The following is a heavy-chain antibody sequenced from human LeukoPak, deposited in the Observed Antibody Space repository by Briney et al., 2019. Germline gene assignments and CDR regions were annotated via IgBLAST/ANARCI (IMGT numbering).Heavy chain of an antibody. CDR1: GYTFTSYD. CDR3: ARHPNYGGNPAGAFDY. J-gene: IGHJ4*02. Sequence: ASVKVSCKASGYTFTSYDINWVRQATGQGLEWMGWMNPNSGNTGYAQKFQGRVTITRNTSISTAYMELSSLRSEDTAVYYCARHPNYGGNPAGAFDYWGQGTLVTVSS. V-gene: IGHV1-8*03. CDR2: MNPNSGNT. D-gene: IGHD4-23*01.